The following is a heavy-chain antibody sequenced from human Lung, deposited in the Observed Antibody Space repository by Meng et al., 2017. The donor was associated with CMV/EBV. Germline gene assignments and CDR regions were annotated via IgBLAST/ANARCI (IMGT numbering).Heavy chain of an antibody. CDR1: GYTFTGYY. CDR2: IIPIIGVT. J-gene: IGHJ4*02. V-gene: IGHV1-2*02. Sequence: ASXXVSXKASGYTFTGYYMHWVRQAPGQGLEWMGVIIPIIGVTNYAQKFQGRVAITADKSRNTAYMELSSLRSDDTAFYYCARGPGGSGSYYIYWCQGTLVTVSS. CDR3: ARGPGGSGSYYIY. D-gene: IGHD3-10*01.